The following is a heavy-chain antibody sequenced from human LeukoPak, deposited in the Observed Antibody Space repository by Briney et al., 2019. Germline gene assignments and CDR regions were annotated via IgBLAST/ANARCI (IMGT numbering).Heavy chain of an antibody. CDR3: ARSRDYYDSSGYLSY. D-gene: IGHD3-22*01. J-gene: IGHJ4*02. CDR2: MNPNSGNT. V-gene: IGHV1-8*01. Sequence: GASVKVSCKASGYTFTSYDINWVRQATGQGLEWMGWMNPNSGNTGYAQKFQGRVTMTTDTSTSTAYMELRSLRSDDTAVYYCARSRDYYDSSGYLSYWGQGTLVTVSS. CDR1: GYTFTSYD.